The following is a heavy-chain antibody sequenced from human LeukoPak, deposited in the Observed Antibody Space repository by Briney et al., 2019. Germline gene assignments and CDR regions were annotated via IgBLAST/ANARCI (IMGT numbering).Heavy chain of an antibody. D-gene: IGHD2-2*01. CDR1: GFTFSGYA. J-gene: IGHJ4*02. CDR3: AKDRVVVVPAAVYFDY. Sequence: GGSLRLSCAASGFTFSGYAMSWVRQAPGKGLEWVSAISGSGGSTYYADSVKGRFTISRDNSKNTLYLQMNSLRAEDTAVYYCAKDRVVVVPAAVYFDYWGQGTLVTVSS. CDR2: ISGSGGST. V-gene: IGHV3-23*01.